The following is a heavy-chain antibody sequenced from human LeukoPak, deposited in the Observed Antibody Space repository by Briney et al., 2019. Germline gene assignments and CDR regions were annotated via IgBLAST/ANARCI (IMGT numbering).Heavy chain of an antibody. CDR3: ASGYCSSTSCPRDYYYYYMDV. D-gene: IGHD2-2*01. V-gene: IGHV1-8*01. Sequence: ASVKVSCKASGYTFTSYDINWVRQATGQGLEWMGWMNPNSGNTGYAQKFQGGVTMTRNTSISTAYMELSSLRSEDTAVYYCASGYCSSTSCPRDYYYYYMDVWGKGTTVTVSS. CDR2: MNPNSGNT. CDR1: GYTFTSYD. J-gene: IGHJ6*03.